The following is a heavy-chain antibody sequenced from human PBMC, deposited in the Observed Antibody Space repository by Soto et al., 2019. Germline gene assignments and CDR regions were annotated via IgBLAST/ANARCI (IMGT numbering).Heavy chain of an antibody. Sequence: GGSLRLSCAASGSTVSSNYMSWVRQAPGKGLEWVSVIYSGGSTYYADSVKGRFTISRDNSKNTLYLQMNSLRAEDTAVYYCARGPLSSGYYLGYWGQGTLVTVSS. D-gene: IGHD3-22*01. CDR2: IYSGGST. CDR3: ARGPLSSGYYLGY. J-gene: IGHJ4*02. V-gene: IGHV3-53*01. CDR1: GSTVSSNY.